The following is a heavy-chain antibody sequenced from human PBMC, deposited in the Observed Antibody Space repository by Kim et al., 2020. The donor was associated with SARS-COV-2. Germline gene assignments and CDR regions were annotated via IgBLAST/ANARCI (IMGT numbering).Heavy chain of an antibody. CDR3: ARDRDTIFGVVIIPVFNRYDMDV. V-gene: IGHV1-46*01. D-gene: IGHD3-3*01. CDR1: GYTFTSYY. CDR2: INPSGGST. J-gene: IGHJ6*01. Sequence: ASVKVSCKASGYTFTSYYMHWVRQAPGQGLEWMGIINPSGGSTSYAQTFQGRVTMTRDTSTSTVYMELSSLRSEDTAVYYCARDRDTIFGVVIIPVFNRYDMDVWRQGTTVTVS.